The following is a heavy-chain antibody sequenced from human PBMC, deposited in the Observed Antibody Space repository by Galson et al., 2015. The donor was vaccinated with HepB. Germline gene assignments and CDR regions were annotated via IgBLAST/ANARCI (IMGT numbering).Heavy chain of an antibody. CDR2: ISGSGDRT. V-gene: IGHV3-23*01. D-gene: IGHD3-10*01. J-gene: IGHJ6*02. CDR1: GFTFSINA. CDR3: ANGGSGWGDGYRLDV. Sequence: SLRLSCAASGFTFSINAMGWVRQAPGKGLEWVSSISGSGDRTYYADSVRGRFTISRDNSKNTLYLQMNSLRVEDTAIYFCANGGSGWGDGYRLDVWGQGTTVTV.